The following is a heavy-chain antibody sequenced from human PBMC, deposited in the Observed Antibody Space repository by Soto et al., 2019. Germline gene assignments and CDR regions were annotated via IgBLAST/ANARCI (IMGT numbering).Heavy chain of an antibody. D-gene: IGHD2-2*01. CDR2: ISWDGGST. CDR3: AKDIGHVVVPAASFDY. CDR1: GFTFDDYT. Sequence: GGSLRLSCAASGFTFDDYTMHWVRQAPGKGLEWVSLISWDGGSTYYADSVKGRFTISRDNSKNSLYLQMNSLRTEDTALYYCAKDIGHVVVPAASFDYWGQGTLVTVSS. J-gene: IGHJ4*02. V-gene: IGHV3-43*01.